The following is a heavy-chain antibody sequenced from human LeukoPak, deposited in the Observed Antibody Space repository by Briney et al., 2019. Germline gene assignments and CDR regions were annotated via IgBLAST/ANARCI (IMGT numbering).Heavy chain of an antibody. D-gene: IGHD6-19*01. J-gene: IGHJ3*02. CDR3: AGPYSSGLDAFDI. CDR2: ISSSSSYI. CDR1: GFTFSSYS. V-gene: IGHV3-21*01. Sequence: GGSLRLSCAASGFTFSSYSMNWVRQAPGKGLEWVSSISSSSSYIYYADSVKGRFTISRDNAKNSLYLQMNSLRAEDTAVYYCAGPYSSGLDAFDIWGQGTMVTVSS.